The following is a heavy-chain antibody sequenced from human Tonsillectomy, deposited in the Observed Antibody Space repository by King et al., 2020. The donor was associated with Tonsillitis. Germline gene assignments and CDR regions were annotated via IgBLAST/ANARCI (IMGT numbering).Heavy chain of an antibody. CDR3: ATDRGPDYDLLTGERHYYYGMDV. V-gene: IGHV1-24*01. Sequence: QLVQSGAEVKKPGASVKVSCKVSGYILTELSMHWVRQAPGKGLEWMGGFDPEDGKTIYEQKFQGRVTMTEDTSTDTAYMELSSLRSDDTAVYYCATDRGPDYDLLTGERHYYYGMDVWGQGTTVTVSS. CDR2: FDPEDGKT. J-gene: IGHJ6*02. D-gene: IGHD3-9*01. CDR1: GYILTELS.